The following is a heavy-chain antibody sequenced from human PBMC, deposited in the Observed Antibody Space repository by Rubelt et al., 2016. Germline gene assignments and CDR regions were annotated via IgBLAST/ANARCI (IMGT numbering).Heavy chain of an antibody. J-gene: IGHJ5*02. CDR3: AGRTNWFDP. CDR1: GGSISGYY. Sequence: QVQLQESGPGLVKPSETLSLTCTVSGGSISGYYWSWIRQPPGKGLEWIGSIYYSGTTYYNSSLKSRVTVSSDTSKNQFSLKCTSVTADTAVYYCAGRTNWFDPWGQGTLVTVSS. CDR2: IYYSGTT. V-gene: IGHV4-59*04.